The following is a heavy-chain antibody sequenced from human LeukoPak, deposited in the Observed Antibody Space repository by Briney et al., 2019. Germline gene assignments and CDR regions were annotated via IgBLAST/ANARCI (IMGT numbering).Heavy chain of an antibody. Sequence: GGSLRLSCTASGFTFSSYWMSWVRQAPGKGLEWVANIKEDGSEKYYVDSVKGRFTVSRDNAKSSLYLQMNSLRGEDTAVYYCARDGDYWGQGTLVTVSS. J-gene: IGHJ4*02. V-gene: IGHV3-7*01. CDR2: IKEDGSEK. CDR1: GFTFSSYW. CDR3: ARDGDY.